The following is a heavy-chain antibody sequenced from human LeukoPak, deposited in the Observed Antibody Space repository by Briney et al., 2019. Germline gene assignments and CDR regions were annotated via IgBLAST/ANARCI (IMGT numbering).Heavy chain of an antibody. CDR3: ARVADCGGDCYLGSFDY. Sequence: PGGSLRLSCAASGFTFSSYWMSGVRQAPGKGLEWVANIKQDGSEKYYVDSVKGRFTISRDNAKNSLYLQMNSLRAEDTAVYYCARVADCGGDCYLGSFDYWGQGTLVTVSS. J-gene: IGHJ4*02. CDR1: GFTFSSYW. D-gene: IGHD2-21*02. V-gene: IGHV3-7*01. CDR2: IKQDGSEK.